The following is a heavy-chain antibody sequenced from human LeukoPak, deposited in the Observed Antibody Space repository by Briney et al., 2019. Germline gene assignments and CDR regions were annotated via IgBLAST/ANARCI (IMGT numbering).Heavy chain of an antibody. CDR1: DGSISNYY. CDR3: ARVSTYCSSTSCYLSSLDY. V-gene: IGHV4-4*09. D-gene: IGHD2-2*01. Sequence: SETLSLTCTVSDGSISNYYWSWIRQPPGKGLEWIGYIYTSGSTNYNPSLKGRVTMSVDTSKNQFSLKLSSVTAADTAVYYCARVSTYCSSTSCYLSSLDYWGQGTLVTVSS. CDR2: IYTSGST. J-gene: IGHJ4*02.